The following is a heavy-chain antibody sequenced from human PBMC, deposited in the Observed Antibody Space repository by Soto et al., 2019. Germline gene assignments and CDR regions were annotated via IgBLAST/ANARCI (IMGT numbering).Heavy chain of an antibody. J-gene: IGHJ4*02. V-gene: IGHV4-31*03. CDR2: IFYSGSN. D-gene: IGHD5-12*01. CDR1: GGFINSGGYY. Sequence: SETLSLTCTVSGGFINSGGYYWSWIRQHPGKGLEWTGYIFYSGSNYYNPSLKSRVSISVDTSKNQFSLKLSSVTAADTAVYYCARTGGYSGYDRFDYWGQGTLVTVSS. CDR3: ARTGGYSGYDRFDY.